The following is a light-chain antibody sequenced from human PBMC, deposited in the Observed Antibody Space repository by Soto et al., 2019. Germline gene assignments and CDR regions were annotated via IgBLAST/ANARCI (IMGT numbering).Light chain of an antibody. CDR1: QSVSRN. CDR3: QQYNNLPPYT. J-gene: IGKJ2*01. Sequence: EIVMTQSPVTLSVSPGERATLSCRASQSVSRNLAWYQQKCGRAPRLLSYGASTRATGSPARFSVNGSGTDFTLTNSSLQSEDFAIYYCQQYNNLPPYTFGQGTKLEIK. CDR2: GAS. V-gene: IGKV3-15*01.